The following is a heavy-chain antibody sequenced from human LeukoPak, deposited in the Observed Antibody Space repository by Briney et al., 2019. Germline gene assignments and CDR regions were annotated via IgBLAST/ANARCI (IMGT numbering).Heavy chain of an antibody. CDR2: ISGSGWST. V-gene: IGHV3-23*01. Sequence: GGSLRLSCAASGFTFSSYAMSWVRQAPGKGLEWVSAISGSGWSTYYADSVKGRFTSSRDNSKNTLYLQMNSLRAEDTAVYYCAKAVGRGYYYDSSGYHDAFDTWGQGTMVTDSS. J-gene: IGHJ3*02. D-gene: IGHD3-22*01. CDR3: AKAVGRGYYYDSSGYHDAFDT. CDR1: GFTFSSYA.